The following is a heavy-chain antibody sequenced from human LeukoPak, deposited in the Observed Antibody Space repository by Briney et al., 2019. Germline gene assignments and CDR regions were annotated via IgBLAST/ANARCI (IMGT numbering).Heavy chain of an antibody. CDR2: INAGNGNT. Sequence: ASVKVSCKASGYTFTSYAMHWVRQAPGQRLEWMGWINAGNGNTKYSQKFQGRVTITRDTSTSTAYMELSSLRSEDTAVYYCARDGHYYDSIRFDYWGQGTLVTVSS. V-gene: IGHV1-3*01. CDR3: ARDGHYYDSIRFDY. CDR1: GYTFTSYA. J-gene: IGHJ4*02. D-gene: IGHD3-22*01.